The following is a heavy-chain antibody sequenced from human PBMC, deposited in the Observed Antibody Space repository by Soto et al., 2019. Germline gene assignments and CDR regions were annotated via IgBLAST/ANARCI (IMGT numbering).Heavy chain of an antibody. Sequence: PSETLSLTCTVSGGSIISGGYYWSWIRQYPGKGLEWIGYIYYSGTTYYHPSLKSRITMSVDTSENQFSLKLRSVSSVFRLYLQMNSLKTEDTAVYYCTTDLTDILPWDVWGQGTTVTVSS. CDR2: IYYSGTT. D-gene: IGHD3-9*01. CDR3: MNSLKTEDTAVYYCTTDLTDILPWDV. J-gene: IGHJ6*02. CDR1: GGSIISGGYY. V-gene: IGHV4-31*05.